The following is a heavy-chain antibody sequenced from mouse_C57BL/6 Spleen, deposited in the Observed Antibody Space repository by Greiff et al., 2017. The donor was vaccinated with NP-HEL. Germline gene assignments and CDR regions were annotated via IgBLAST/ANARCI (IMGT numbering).Heavy chain of an antibody. CDR1: GYTFTSYW. Sequence: VQLQQPGAELVMPGASVKLSCKASGYTFTSYWMHWVKQRPGQGLEWIGEIDPSDSYTNYNQKFKGKSTLTVDKSSSTAYMQLSSLTSEDSAVYYCARSKGHDYFDYWGQGTTLTVSS. CDR2: IDPSDSYT. CDR3: ARSKGHDYFDY. D-gene: IGHD2-3*01. J-gene: IGHJ2*01. V-gene: IGHV1-69*01.